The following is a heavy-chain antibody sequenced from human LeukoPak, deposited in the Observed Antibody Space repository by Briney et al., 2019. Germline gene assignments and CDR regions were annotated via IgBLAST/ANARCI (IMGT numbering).Heavy chain of an antibody. CDR1: GGTFSSYA. V-gene: IGHV1-69*13. Sequence: SVTVSCKASGGTFSSYAISWVRQAPGQGLEWMGGIIPIFGTANYVQKFQGRVTITADESTSTAYMELSSLRSEDTAVYYCARDRSNCSSTSCYAFDIWGQGTMVTVSS. CDR2: IIPIFGTA. D-gene: IGHD2-2*01. J-gene: IGHJ3*02. CDR3: ARDRSNCSSTSCYAFDI.